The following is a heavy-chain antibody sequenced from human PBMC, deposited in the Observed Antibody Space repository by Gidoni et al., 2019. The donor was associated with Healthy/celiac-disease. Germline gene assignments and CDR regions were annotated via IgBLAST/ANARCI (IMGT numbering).Heavy chain of an antibody. Sequence: QVQLVQSGAEVKKPGSSVKVSCKASGGTVSSYAISWVRQAPGQGLEWMGGIIPIFGTANYAQKFQGRVTITADESTSTAYMELSSLRSEDTAVYYCARGDLGLSRTFEAYYFDYWGQGTLVTVSS. CDR3: ARGDLGLSRTFEAYYFDY. CDR1: GGTVSSYA. V-gene: IGHV1-69*01. CDR2: IIPIFGTA. D-gene: IGHD1-1*01. J-gene: IGHJ4*02.